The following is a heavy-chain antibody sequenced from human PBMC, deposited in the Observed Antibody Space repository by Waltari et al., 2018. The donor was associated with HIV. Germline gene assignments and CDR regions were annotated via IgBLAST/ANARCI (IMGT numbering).Heavy chain of an antibody. Sequence: EVQLVESGGGVVRPGRSLRLSCVASGFNFDDYGMSWVRQAPGKGREGVCGINWNGCSTGYADSVKGRFSISRDNAKNSLYLQMNSLRAEDTALYYCARDYGSGSYYNYWGQGTLVTVSS. V-gene: IGHV3-20*04. CDR1: GFNFDDYG. CDR2: INWNGCST. J-gene: IGHJ4*02. D-gene: IGHD3-10*01. CDR3: ARDYGSGSYYNY.